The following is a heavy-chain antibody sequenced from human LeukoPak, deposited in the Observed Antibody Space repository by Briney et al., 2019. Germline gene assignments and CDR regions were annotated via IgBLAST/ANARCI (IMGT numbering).Heavy chain of an antibody. Sequence: GGSLRLSCAASGFTFSSYAMSWVRQAPGKGLEWVSAISGSGGSTYYADSVKGRFTISRDNSKSTLYLQMNSLRAEDTAVYYCARDPSSRPLLSMTWYFDLWGRGTLVTVSS. J-gene: IGHJ2*01. CDR3: ARDPSSRPLLSMTWYFDL. V-gene: IGHV3-23*01. D-gene: IGHD2/OR15-2a*01. CDR1: GFTFSSYA. CDR2: ISGSGGST.